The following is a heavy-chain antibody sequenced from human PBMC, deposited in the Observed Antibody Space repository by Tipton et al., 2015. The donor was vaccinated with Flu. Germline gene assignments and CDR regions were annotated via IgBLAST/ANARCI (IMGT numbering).Heavy chain of an antibody. J-gene: IGHJ5*02. V-gene: IGHV3-7*01. D-gene: IGHD6-13*01. Sequence: SLRLSCAASGFTLSNYWMSWVRQAPGKGLEWVANIKQDGTKKYYVDSVKGRFIISRDNANNSVYLQMNSLKAEDTAVYYCARAWAAAGSAWGQGTLVAVSS. CDR3: ARAWAAAGSA. CDR2: IKQDGTKK. CDR1: GFTLSNYW.